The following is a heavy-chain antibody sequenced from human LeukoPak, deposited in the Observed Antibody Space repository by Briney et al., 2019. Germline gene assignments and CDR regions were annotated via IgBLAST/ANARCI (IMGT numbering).Heavy chain of an antibody. V-gene: IGHV3-11*06. CDR1: VFTFSDYY. Sequence: GGSLRLSCAVSVFTFSDYYMSWIRQAPGKGLEWVSYISSSSTYTNYADSVKGRFTISRDNAKNSLYLQMNRLRAEDTAVYYCARVGSWQQLGAFDIWGQGTMVTVSS. CDR3: ARVGSWQQLGAFDI. CDR2: ISSSSTYT. D-gene: IGHD6-13*01. J-gene: IGHJ3*02.